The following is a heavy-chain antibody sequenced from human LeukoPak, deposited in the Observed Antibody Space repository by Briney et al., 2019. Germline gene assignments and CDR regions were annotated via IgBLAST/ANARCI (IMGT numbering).Heavy chain of an antibody. CDR2: ISYDGSNK. Sequence: GGSLRLSCAASGFTFSSYGMQWVRQAPGRGLEWVAVISYDGSNKYYADSVKGRFTISRDNSKNTLYLQMNSLRAEDTAVYYCAKDGCSSTSCPGRDYYYGMDVWGKGTTVTVSS. J-gene: IGHJ6*04. CDR1: GFTFSSYG. D-gene: IGHD2-2*01. V-gene: IGHV3-30*18. CDR3: AKDGCSSTSCPGRDYYYGMDV.